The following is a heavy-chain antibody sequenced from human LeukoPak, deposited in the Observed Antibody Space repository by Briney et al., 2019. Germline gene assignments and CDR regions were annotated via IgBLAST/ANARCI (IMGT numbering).Heavy chain of an antibody. V-gene: IGHV4-4*07. J-gene: IGHJ4*02. Sequence: SETLSLTCTVSGGSISSSYWSWIRQPAGKGLEWIGRIYTNGSTNYNPPLKSRVTMSVDTSTNQFSLKLSSVTAADTAVYYCAREDTAMVTYWGQGTLVTVSS. CDR2: IYTNGST. D-gene: IGHD5-18*01. CDR1: GGSISSSY. CDR3: AREDTAMVTY.